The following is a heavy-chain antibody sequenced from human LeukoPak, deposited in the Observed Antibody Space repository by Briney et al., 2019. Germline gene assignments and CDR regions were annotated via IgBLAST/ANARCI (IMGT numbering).Heavy chain of an antibody. Sequence: GGSLRLSCAASGFTSSDYAIHWVRQAPGKGLEWVAVISYDGSDKYYADSVKGRFTISRDNSKNTLYVQMNSLRAEDTAVYYCLFGDSQIDYWGQGTLVTVSS. CDR3: LFGDSQIDY. V-gene: IGHV3-30*04. CDR2: ISYDGSDK. CDR1: GFTSSDYA. J-gene: IGHJ4*02. D-gene: IGHD4-17*01.